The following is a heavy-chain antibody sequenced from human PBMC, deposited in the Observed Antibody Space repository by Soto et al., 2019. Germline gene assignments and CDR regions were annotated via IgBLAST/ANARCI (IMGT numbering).Heavy chain of an antibody. CDR3: ARDHTHSYGIYYFDY. V-gene: IGHV4-59*01. D-gene: IGHD5-18*01. CDR2: IYSSGST. Sequence: SVTLSLTCTVAGGSITNYSWSWIRQPPGKGLEWIGYIYSSGSTNYNPSLKSRVTISADTSKNQVSLKLTSVTAADTAVYYCARDHTHSYGIYYFDYWGQGTLVTVSS. J-gene: IGHJ4*02. CDR1: GGSITNYS.